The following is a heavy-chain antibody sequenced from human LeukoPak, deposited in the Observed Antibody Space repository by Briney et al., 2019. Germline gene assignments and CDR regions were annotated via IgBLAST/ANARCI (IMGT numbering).Heavy chain of an antibody. D-gene: IGHD5-18*01. Sequence: SETLSLTCTVSGGSISSYYWSWIRQPPGKGLEWIGYIYYSGSTNYNPSLKSRVTISVDTSKNQFSLKLSSVTAADTAVYYCARTGYSYGYFAFDIWGQGTMVTVSS. CDR1: GGSISSYY. V-gene: IGHV4-59*01. J-gene: IGHJ3*02. CDR3: ARTGYSYGYFAFDI. CDR2: IYYSGST.